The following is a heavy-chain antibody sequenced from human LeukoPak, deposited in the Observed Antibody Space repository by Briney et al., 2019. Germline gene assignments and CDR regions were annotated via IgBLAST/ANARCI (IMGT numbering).Heavy chain of an antibody. Sequence: NPSETLSLTCTVSGDPISGYSDYKWTWIRQPPGKGLEWIGYIYYHGSTNYNPSLKSRVTFSVDTSNNQFSLKLNSVTAADTAVYYCAREYSAFDYWGQGTLVTVPS. CDR3: AREYSAFDY. CDR1: GDPISGYSDY. J-gene: IGHJ4*02. CDR2: IYYHGST. V-gene: IGHV4-61*08. D-gene: IGHD1-26*01.